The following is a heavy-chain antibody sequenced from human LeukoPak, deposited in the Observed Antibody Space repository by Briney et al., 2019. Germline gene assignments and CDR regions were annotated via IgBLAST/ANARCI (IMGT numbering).Heavy chain of an antibody. Sequence: GGSLRLSCAASGFTFSSYGMHWVRQAPGKGLEWVALIWYDGSNKYYADSVKGRFTISRDNSKNTLYLQMNSLRAEDTAVYYCARDLRTTILHGSYYGMDVWGQGTTVTVSS. V-gene: IGHV3-33*01. CDR2: IWYDGSNK. J-gene: IGHJ6*02. CDR1: GFTFSSYG. D-gene: IGHD1/OR15-1a*01. CDR3: ARDLRTTILHGSYYGMDV.